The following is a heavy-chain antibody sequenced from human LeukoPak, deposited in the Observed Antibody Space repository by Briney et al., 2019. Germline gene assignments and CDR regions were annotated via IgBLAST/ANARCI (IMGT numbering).Heavy chain of an antibody. J-gene: IGHJ3*02. V-gene: IGHV4-34*01. Sequence: SETLSLTCAVYGGSFSGYYWSWIRQPPGKGLEWIGETNHSGSTNYNPSLKSRVTISVDTSKNQFSLKLRSVTAADTAMYYCARFQQWLRPPVGFDIWGQGTMVTVSS. D-gene: IGHD5-12*01. CDR3: ARFQQWLRPPVGFDI. CDR2: TNHSGST. CDR1: GGSFSGYY.